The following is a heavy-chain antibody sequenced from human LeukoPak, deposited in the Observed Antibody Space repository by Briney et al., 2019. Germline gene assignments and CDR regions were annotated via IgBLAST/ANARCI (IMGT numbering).Heavy chain of an antibody. CDR2: ISGSGGST. V-gene: IGHV3-23*01. Sequence: GGSLRLSCAASGFTFSSYSMSWVRQAPGKGLEWVSAISGSGGSTYYADSVKGRFTISRDNSKNTLYLQMNSLRAEDTAVYYCAKPYYDSSGRTPLDYWGQGTLVTVSS. CDR1: GFTFSSYS. CDR3: AKPYYDSSGRTPLDY. J-gene: IGHJ4*02. D-gene: IGHD3-22*01.